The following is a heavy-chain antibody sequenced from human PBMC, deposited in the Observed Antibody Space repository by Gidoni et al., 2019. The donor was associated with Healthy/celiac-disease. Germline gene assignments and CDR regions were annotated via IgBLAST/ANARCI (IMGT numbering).Heavy chain of an antibody. Sequence: QVQLVEAGGGVVQPGRSLRLSCAASGFTFSSYAMHWVRQAPGKGLEWVAVLSYDGSNKYYADSVKGRFTISRDNSKNTLYLQMNSLRAEDTAVYYCARDWQLEREYDAFDIWGQGTMVTVSS. CDR1: GFTFSSYA. CDR3: ARDWQLEREYDAFDI. D-gene: IGHD1-1*01. CDR2: LSYDGSNK. J-gene: IGHJ3*02. V-gene: IGHV3-30-3*01.